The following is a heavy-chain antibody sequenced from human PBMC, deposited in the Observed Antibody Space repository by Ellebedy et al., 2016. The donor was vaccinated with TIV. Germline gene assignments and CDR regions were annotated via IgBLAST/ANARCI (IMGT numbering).Heavy chain of an antibody. CDR3: ATREWQDPMDV. D-gene: IGHD3-3*01. V-gene: IGHV1-3*04. J-gene: IGHJ6*02. Sequence: ASVKVSCXASGHTFTSYGIHWVRQAPGQRLEWMGWFNTGNGNTKYSQKLQGRVSITRDTSASTAYMELRSLMSEDTAVYYCATREWQDPMDVWGQGTTVTVSS. CDR2: FNTGNGNT. CDR1: GHTFTSYG.